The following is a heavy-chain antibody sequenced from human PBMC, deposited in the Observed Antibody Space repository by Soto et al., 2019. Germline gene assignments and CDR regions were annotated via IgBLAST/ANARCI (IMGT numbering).Heavy chain of an antibody. CDR2: IYHIGSP. CDR3: VRDRALDSSGHWFDT. J-gene: IGHJ5*02. Sequence: PSETPSLTCTVSGRPLSRVGYYWTWIRPQPGRGLEWIGYIYHIGSPSYNPSLENRLTISLGTSKNQFSLNLTSVTAADTAIYYCVRDRALDSSGHWFDTWGQGILVTVSS. V-gene: IGHV4-31*03. D-gene: IGHD6-19*01. CDR1: GRPLSRVGYY.